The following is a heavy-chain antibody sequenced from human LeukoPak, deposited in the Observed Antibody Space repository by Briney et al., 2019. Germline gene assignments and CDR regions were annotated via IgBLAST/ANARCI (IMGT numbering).Heavy chain of an antibody. CDR3: ARGLWSDTAG. CDR1: GGSISSGGYS. V-gene: IGHV4-30-2*01. CDR2: IYHSGST. D-gene: IGHD3-3*01. J-gene: IGHJ4*02. Sequence: TSETLSLTCAVSGGSISSGGYSWSWLRQPPGKGLEWIGYIYHSGSTYYNPSLKSRVTISVDRSKNQFSLKLSSVTAADTAVYYCARGLWSDTAGWGQGTLVTVSS.